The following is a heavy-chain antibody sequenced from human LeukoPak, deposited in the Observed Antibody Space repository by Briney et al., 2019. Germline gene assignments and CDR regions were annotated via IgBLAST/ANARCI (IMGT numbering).Heavy chain of an antibody. CDR1: GFTFSNFA. V-gene: IGHV3-30*18. CDR2: ISYDGNNK. J-gene: IGHJ2*01. Sequence: GGSLRLSCAASGFTFSNFAMNWVRRAPGKGLEWVAVISYDGNNKYYADSVRGRFTISRDNSKNTLYLQMNTLRAEDTAFYYCAKDREEMTTVWYFDLWGRGTLVTVSS. D-gene: IGHD4-11*01. CDR3: AKDREEMTTVWYFDL.